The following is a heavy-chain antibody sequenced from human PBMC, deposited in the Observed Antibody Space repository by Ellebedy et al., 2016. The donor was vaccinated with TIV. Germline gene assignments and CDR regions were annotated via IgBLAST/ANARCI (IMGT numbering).Heavy chain of an antibody. V-gene: IGHV3-64*04. D-gene: IGHD3-16*01. CDR1: GFTFSSYA. J-gene: IGHJ5*02. CDR3: AKWGAGGNGPNWFDP. Sequence: GESLKISXSASGFTFSSYAMHWVRQAPGKGLEYVSAISSNGGSTYYADSVKGRFTISRDNSKNTLYLQMNSLRAEDTAVYYCAKWGAGGNGPNWFDPWGQGTLVTVSS. CDR2: ISSNGGST.